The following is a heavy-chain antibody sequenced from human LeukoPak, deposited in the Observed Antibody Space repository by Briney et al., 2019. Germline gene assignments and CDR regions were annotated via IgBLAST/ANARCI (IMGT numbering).Heavy chain of an antibody. CDR2: ISSSGSTI. D-gene: IGHD6-13*01. V-gene: IGHV3-48*03. CDR3: ARHSIAAAGLLYYYYYMDV. Sequence: GGSLRLSCAASGFTFSSYEMNWVRQAPGKGLEWVSYISSSGSTIYYADSVKGRFTISRDNAKISLYLQMNSLRAEDTAVYYCARHSIAAAGLLYYYYYMDVWGKGTTVTVSS. J-gene: IGHJ6*03. CDR1: GFTFSSYE.